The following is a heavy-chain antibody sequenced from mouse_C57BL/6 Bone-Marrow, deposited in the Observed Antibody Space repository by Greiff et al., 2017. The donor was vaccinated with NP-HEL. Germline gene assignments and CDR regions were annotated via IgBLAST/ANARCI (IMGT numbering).Heavy chain of an antibody. CDR1: GYAFTNYL. V-gene: IGHV1-54*01. Sequence: QVQLQQSGAELVRPGTSVKVSCKASGYAFTNYLIEWVKQRPGQGLEWIGVINPGSGGTNYNEKFKGKATQTADKSSSTAYMQLSSLTSEDSAVYFCARVGGNLHFDYWGQGTTLTVSS. CDR3: ARVGGNLHFDY. CDR2: INPGSGGT. J-gene: IGHJ2*01. D-gene: IGHD2-1*01.